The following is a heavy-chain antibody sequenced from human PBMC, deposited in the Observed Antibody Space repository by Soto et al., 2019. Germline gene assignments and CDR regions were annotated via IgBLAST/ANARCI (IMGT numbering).Heavy chain of an antibody. CDR2: IYSGGDT. D-gene: IGHD3-10*01. CDR3: TRAGSDPGNFYISNYYAMDV. CDR1: GFSVSSDY. J-gene: IGHJ6*02. Sequence: GSLRLSCAASGFSVSSDYMSWVRQAPGTGLEWVSLIYSGGDTYYADSVKGRFTISRDISSNTIYLHMTSLRADDTAIYYCTRAGSDPGNFYISNYYAMDVWGRGTTVTVSS. V-gene: IGHV3-53*01.